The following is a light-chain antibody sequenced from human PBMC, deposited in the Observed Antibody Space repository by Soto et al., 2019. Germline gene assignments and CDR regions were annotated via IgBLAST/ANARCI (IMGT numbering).Light chain of an antibody. CDR2: DAS. V-gene: IGKV3-11*01. CDR1: QNVNRY. J-gene: IGKJ4*01. Sequence: ETVLTQSLATLSLSPGERATLSCRASQNVNRYVAWYQQKPGQAPRLLIYDASTRAAGVPARFSGSGSGTDFSLSISSLEPEDFAVYYCQEHNSFGGGTKV. CDR3: QEHNS.